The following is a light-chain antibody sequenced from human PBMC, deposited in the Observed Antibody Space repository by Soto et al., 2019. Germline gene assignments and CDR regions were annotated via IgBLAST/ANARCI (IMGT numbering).Light chain of an antibody. Sequence: EVVLTQSPGTLSLSPGERASLSCRASQSVSNNYLAWYQQKPGQSPTLLIFGSTDRATGIPDRFSGSGSGTDFTLTISRLEPEDFGVYYCQQYGSSPPYTFGQGTKLEIK. J-gene: IGKJ2*01. V-gene: IGKV3-20*01. CDR2: GST. CDR1: QSVSNNY. CDR3: QQYGSSPPYT.